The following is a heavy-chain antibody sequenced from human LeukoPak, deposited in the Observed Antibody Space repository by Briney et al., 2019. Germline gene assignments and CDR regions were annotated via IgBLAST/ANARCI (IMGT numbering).Heavy chain of an antibody. Sequence: GASVKVSCKASGYTFTSYGISWVRQAPGQGLEWMGWISAYNGNTNYAQKLQGRVTMTTDTSTSTAYMELRSLRSDNTAVYHCARDLVVIAAAGIILDYWGQGTLVTVSS. V-gene: IGHV1-18*01. CDR2: ISAYNGNT. CDR3: ARDLVVIAAAGIILDY. D-gene: IGHD6-13*01. CDR1: GYTFTSYG. J-gene: IGHJ4*02.